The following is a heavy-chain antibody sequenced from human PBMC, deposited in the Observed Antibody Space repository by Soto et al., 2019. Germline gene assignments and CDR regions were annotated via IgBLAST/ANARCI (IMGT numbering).Heavy chain of an antibody. Sequence: VHLVESGGGLVQPGGSLRLSCAASGFTFSKYWFHWVRQAPGKGLMWVSRIDPYDTGINYADSVKGRFTISRDNARNTLCLQMDSLAAEDTAVYYCARDMTGADDYLGQGTLVTVSS. V-gene: IGHV3-74*01. CDR2: IDPYDTGI. CDR1: GFTFSKYW. D-gene: IGHD3-9*01. J-gene: IGHJ4*02. CDR3: ARDMTGADDY.